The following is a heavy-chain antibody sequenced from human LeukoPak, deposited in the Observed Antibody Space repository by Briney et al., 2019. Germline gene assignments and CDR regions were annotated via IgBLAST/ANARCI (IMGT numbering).Heavy chain of an antibody. J-gene: IGHJ4*02. CDR2: IYYSGST. D-gene: IGHD3-22*01. CDR3: ARGYYYDSSGYYVFDY. Sequence: PSETLSLTCTVSGGSISSYYWSWIRQPPGKGLEWIGYIYYSGSTNYNPSLKSRVTISVDTSKNQFSLKLSSVTAADTAVYYCARGYYYDSSGYYVFDYWGQGTLVTVSS. V-gene: IGHV4-59*08. CDR1: GGSISSYY.